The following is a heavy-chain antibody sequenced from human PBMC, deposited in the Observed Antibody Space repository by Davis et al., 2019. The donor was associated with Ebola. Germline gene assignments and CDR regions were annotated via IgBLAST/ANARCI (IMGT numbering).Heavy chain of an antibody. CDR2: ISGSGSTI. J-gene: IGHJ4*02. Sequence: GESLKISCAASGFTFSTYSMNWVRQAPGEGLEWVSYISGSGSTIYYADSVKGRFTISRDNAKNSLYLQMNSLRAEDTAVYYCAAYYYDSSGVIFDYWGQGTLVTVSS. CDR1: GFTFSTYS. V-gene: IGHV3-48*04. D-gene: IGHD3-22*01. CDR3: AAYYYDSSGVIFDY.